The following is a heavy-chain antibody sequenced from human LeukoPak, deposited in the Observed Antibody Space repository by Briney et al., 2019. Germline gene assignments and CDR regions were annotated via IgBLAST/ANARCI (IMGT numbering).Heavy chain of an antibody. Sequence: GGSLRLSCAASGFTFSSYEMNWVRQAPGRGLEWVAYISSSGSTIYSADSVKGRFTISRDNDKNSLYLQVNSLRAEDMAVYYSARDGRYCSGGYCYPHWGQGTLVTVSS. V-gene: IGHV3-48*03. CDR2: ISSSGSTI. J-gene: IGHJ4*02. CDR1: GFTFSSYE. CDR3: ARDGRYCSGGYCYPH. D-gene: IGHD2-15*01.